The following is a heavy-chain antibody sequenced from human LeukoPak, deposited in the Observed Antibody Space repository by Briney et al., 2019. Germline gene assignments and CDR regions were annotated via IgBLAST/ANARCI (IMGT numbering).Heavy chain of an antibody. CDR2: ISSNGGST. CDR1: GFTFSSYA. V-gene: IGHV3-64*01. D-gene: IGHD3-3*01. Sequence: GSLRLSCAASGFTFSSYAMHWVRQAPGKGLEYVSAISSNGGSTYYAKSVKGRFTISRDNSKNTLYLQMGSLRAEDMAVYYCASTYYDFWSGYYNYWGQGTLVTVSS. CDR3: ASTYYDFWSGYYNY. J-gene: IGHJ4*02.